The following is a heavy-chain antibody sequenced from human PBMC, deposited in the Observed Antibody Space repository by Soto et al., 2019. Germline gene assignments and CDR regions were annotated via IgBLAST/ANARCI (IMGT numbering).Heavy chain of an antibody. J-gene: IGHJ4*02. Sequence: SETLSLTCTVSGGSISSSSYYWGWIRQPPGKGLEWIGSIYYSGSTYYNPSLKSRVTISVDTSKNQFSLKLSSVTAADTAVYYCARHKDHDYSNPNPFYFDYWGQGTLVTVSS. CDR1: GGSISSSSYY. V-gene: IGHV4-39*01. D-gene: IGHD4-4*01. CDR3: ARHKDHDYSNPNPFYFDY. CDR2: IYYSGST.